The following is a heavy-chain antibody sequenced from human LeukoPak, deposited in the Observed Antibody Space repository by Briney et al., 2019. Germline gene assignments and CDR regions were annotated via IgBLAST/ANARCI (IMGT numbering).Heavy chain of an antibody. D-gene: IGHD6-19*01. CDR2: ISSSGSTI. CDR1: GFTFSDYF. Sequence: GGSLRLSCAASGFTFSDYFMSWIRQAPGKGLEWVSYISSSGSTIYYADSVKGRFTISRDNAKNSLYLQMNSLRAEDTAVYYCARTAVAGYFDYWGQGTLVTVSS. V-gene: IGHV3-11*04. J-gene: IGHJ4*02. CDR3: ARTAVAGYFDY.